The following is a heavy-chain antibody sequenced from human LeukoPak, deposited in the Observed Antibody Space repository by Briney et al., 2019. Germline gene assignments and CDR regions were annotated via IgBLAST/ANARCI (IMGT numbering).Heavy chain of an antibody. CDR3: ARDSRAYSYGRWFDP. CDR2: ISTRSNTI. CDR1: GFTFSSYS. V-gene: IGHV3-48*02. Sequence: GGSLRLSCAASGFTFSSYSMNWVRQAPGKGPEWISYISTRSNTIYHADSVKGRFTISRDNANNSLYLQMNSLRDEDTAVYYCARDSRAYSYGRWFDPWGQGTLVTVSS. J-gene: IGHJ5*02. D-gene: IGHD5-18*01.